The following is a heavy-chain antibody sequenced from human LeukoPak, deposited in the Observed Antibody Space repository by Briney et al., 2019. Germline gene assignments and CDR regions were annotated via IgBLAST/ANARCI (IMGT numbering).Heavy chain of an antibody. D-gene: IGHD5-12*01. J-gene: IGHJ4*02. CDR2: IYYSGST. CDR3: ARGEGVATANDY. Sequence: KSSETLSLTCTVSGGSISSYYWSWIRQPPGKGLEWIGYIYYSGSTNYNPSLKSRVTISVDTSKSQFSLKLSSVTAADTAVYYCARGEGVATANDYWGQGTLVTVSS. CDR1: GGSISSYY. V-gene: IGHV4-59*12.